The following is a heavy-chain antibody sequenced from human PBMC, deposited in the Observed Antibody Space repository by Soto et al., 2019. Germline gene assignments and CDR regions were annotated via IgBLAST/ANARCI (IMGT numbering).Heavy chain of an antibody. J-gene: IGHJ5*02. D-gene: IGHD1-7*01. CDR2: ISAYNGNT. Sequence: ASVEVSCKASGYTFTSYSISWVRQATGQGREGMGWISAYNGNTNYAQKLQGRVTMTTDTSTSTAYMELRSLRSDDTAVYYCARARDTWNYVHIWFDPWGQGTLVTVSS. V-gene: IGHV1-18*01. CDR1: GYTFTSYS. CDR3: ARARDTWNYVHIWFDP.